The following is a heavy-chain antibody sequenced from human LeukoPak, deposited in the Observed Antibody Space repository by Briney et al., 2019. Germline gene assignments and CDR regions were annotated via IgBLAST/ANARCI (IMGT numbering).Heavy chain of an antibody. CDR2: IYYSGST. CDR1: GGSISSYY. Sequence: SETLSLTCTVSGGSISSYYWSWIRQPPGKGLEWIGYIYYSGSTNYNPSLKSRVTISVDTSKNQFSLKLSSVTAADTAVYYCARVTIPPRYYYYYMDVWGKGTTVTVSS. D-gene: IGHD3-3*01. J-gene: IGHJ6*03. CDR3: ARVTIPPRYYYYYMDV. V-gene: IGHV4-59*01.